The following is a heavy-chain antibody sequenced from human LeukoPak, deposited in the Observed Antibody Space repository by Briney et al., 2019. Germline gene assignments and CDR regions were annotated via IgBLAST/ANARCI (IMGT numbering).Heavy chain of an antibody. J-gene: IGHJ5*02. CDR1: GDSISSSDYY. D-gene: IGHD1-26*01. V-gene: IGHV4-39*07. CDR2: IYYSGIT. CDR3: ARGGSWFDT. Sequence: SETLSLTCTVSGDSISSSDYYWGWIRQPPGKGLEWIGSIYYSGITYYNPSLKSRVTISIDTSKNQFSLKLSSVTAADTAVYYCARGGSWFDTWGQGTLVTVSS.